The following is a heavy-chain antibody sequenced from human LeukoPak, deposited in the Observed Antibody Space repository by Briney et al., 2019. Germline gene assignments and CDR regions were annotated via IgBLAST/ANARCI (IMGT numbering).Heavy chain of an antibody. J-gene: IGHJ5*02. Sequence: ASVKVSCKASGSTFTGYYMHWVRQAPGQGLEWMGWINPNSGGTNYAQKFQGRVTMTRDTSISTAYMELSRLRSDDTAVYYCARERCSSTSCYNWFDPWGQGTLVTVSS. V-gene: IGHV1-2*02. CDR2: INPNSGGT. D-gene: IGHD2-2*01. CDR1: GSTFTGYY. CDR3: ARERCSSTSCYNWFDP.